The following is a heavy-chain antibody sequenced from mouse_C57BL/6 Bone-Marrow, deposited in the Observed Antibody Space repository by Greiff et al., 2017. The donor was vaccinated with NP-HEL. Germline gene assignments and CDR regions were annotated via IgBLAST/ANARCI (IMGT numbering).Heavy chain of an antibody. V-gene: IGHV1-64*01. CDR3: AREGLFHYGSSFYYYAMDY. CDR1: GYTFTSYW. J-gene: IGHJ4*01. Sequence: QVQLQQPGAELVKPGASVKLSCKASGYTFTSYWMHWVKQRPGQGLEWIGMIHPNSGSTNYNEKFKSKATLTVDKSSSTAYMQLSSLTSEDSAVYYCAREGLFHYGSSFYYYAMDYWGQGTSVTVSS. CDR2: IHPNSGST. D-gene: IGHD1-1*01.